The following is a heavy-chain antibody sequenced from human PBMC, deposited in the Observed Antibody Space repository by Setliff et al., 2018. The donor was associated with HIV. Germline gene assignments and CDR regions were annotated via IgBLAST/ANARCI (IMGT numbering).Heavy chain of an antibody. V-gene: IGHV3-11*01. CDR3: ARDTELAYVDY. J-gene: IGHJ4*02. D-gene: IGHD4-4*01. Sequence: KTGGSLRLSCAASGFTFSDYYMSWIRQAPGKGLEWVSYISRSGTIIYYADSVKGRFTISRDNAKNSLYLQMNSLRAEDTAVYYCARDTELAYVDYWGQGTLVTVSS. CDR2: ISRSGTII. CDR1: GFTFSDYY.